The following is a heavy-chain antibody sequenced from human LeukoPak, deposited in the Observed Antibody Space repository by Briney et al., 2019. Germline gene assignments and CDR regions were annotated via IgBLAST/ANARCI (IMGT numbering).Heavy chain of an antibody. V-gene: IGHV3-7*01. CDR1: GFTFSSYW. CDR3: ARDLSGVTGYTYGRGIDY. CDR2: IKQDGSEK. J-gene: IGHJ4*02. D-gene: IGHD5-18*01. Sequence: QPGGSLRLSCAASGFTFSSYWMSWVRQAPGKGLEWVANIKQDGSEKYYVDSVKGRFTISRDNAKTSLYLQMNSLRAEDTAVYYCARDLSGVTGYTYGRGIDYWGQGTLVTVSS.